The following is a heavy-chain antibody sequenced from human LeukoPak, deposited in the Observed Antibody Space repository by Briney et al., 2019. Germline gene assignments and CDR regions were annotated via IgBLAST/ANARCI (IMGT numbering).Heavy chain of an antibody. CDR1: GFTFSNAW. CDR2: IKSKTDGGTT. CDR3: TTEELYCGGDCYFDY. Sequence: GGSLRLSCAASGFTFSNAWMSWVRQAPGKGLEWVGRIKSKTDGGTTDYAAPVKGRFTISRDDSKNTLYLQMNSLKTEDTAVYYCTTEELYCGGDCYFDYWGQGTLVTVSS. D-gene: IGHD2-21*01. J-gene: IGHJ4*02. V-gene: IGHV3-15*01.